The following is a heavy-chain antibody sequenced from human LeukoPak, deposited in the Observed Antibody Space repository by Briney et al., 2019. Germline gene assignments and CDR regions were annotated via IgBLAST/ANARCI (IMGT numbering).Heavy chain of an antibody. V-gene: IGHV3-21*01. J-gene: IGHJ3*02. CDR3: ARVGFYYDSSGYYYPYDAFDI. CDR1: GFTFSTYS. D-gene: IGHD3-22*01. Sequence: GGSLRLSCAASGFTFSTYSMNWLRLAPGKGLEWVSSISPDSNYKYYVDSVKGRFTISRDNAKSSLYLQMSSLRAEDTAVYYCARVGFYYDSSGYYYPYDAFDIWGQGTMVTVSS. CDR2: ISPDSNYK.